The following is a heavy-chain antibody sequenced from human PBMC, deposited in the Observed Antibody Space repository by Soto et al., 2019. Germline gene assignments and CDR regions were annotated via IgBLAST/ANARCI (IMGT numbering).Heavy chain of an antibody. V-gene: IGHV2-5*02. CDR1: GFSLTTTGVG. CDR3: PLFYGSGSWRLYFHA. J-gene: IGHJ5*02. Sequence: QITLRESGPSLVKPTETLTLTCTFSGFSLTTTGVGVGWIRQPPGTALDRLAVVFWDGGERYSPSLQSRVTMTKATAKEQLVLTRSTLDLADPAPYYCPLFYGSGSWRLYFHAWGQGTLVTVSS. CDR2: VFWDGGE. D-gene: IGHD1-26*01.